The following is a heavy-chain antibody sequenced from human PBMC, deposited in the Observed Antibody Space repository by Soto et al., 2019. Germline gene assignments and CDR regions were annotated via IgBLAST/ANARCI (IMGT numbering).Heavy chain of an antibody. CDR1: GGTFSSYA. J-gene: IGHJ6*02. Sequence: QVQLVQSGAEVKKPGSSVKVSCKASGGTFSSYAISWVRQAPGQGLEWMGGIIPISGTANYAQKFQGRVTITADESTSTAYIELSSLRSEDTAVYYCARSQGSSTSLEIYYYYYYGMDVWDQGTTVTVSS. V-gene: IGHV1-69*01. D-gene: IGHD2-2*01. CDR2: IIPISGTA. CDR3: ARSQGSSTSLEIYYYYYYGMDV.